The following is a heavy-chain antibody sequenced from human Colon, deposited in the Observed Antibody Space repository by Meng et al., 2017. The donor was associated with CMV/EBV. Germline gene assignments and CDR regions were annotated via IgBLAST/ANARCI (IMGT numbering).Heavy chain of an antibody. D-gene: IGHD3-10*01. J-gene: IGHJ4*02. CDR3: ATGGAQYYNY. CDR1: GLTVSDVW. CDR2: IKSKSAGGTT. V-gene: IGHV3-15*07. Sequence: CAASGLTVSDVWMNWVRQVPGKGLEWVGRIKSKSAGGTTDYAAPVKGRFTISRDDSKNMFYLQMNSLRIEDTAMYYCATGGAQYYNYWGQGALVTVSS.